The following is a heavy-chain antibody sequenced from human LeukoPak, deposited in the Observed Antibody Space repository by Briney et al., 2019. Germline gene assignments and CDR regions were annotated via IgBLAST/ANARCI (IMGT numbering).Heavy chain of an antibody. CDR3: ARGGISSSWFYVGHNWFDP. Sequence: SVKVSCKASGRTFSSYAISWVRQAPGQGLEWMGGIIPIFGTANYAQKFQGRVTITADESTSTAYMELSSLRSEDTAVYYCARGGISSSWFYVGHNWFDPWGQGTLVTVSS. D-gene: IGHD6-13*01. CDR2: IIPIFGTA. CDR1: GRTFSSYA. J-gene: IGHJ5*02. V-gene: IGHV1-69*13.